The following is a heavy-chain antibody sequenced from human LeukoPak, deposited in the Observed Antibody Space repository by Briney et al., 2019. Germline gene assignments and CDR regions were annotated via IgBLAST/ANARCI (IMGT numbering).Heavy chain of an antibody. J-gene: IGHJ4*02. CDR1: GGTFSSYA. Sequence: GASVKVSCKASGGTFSSYAISWVRQATGQGLEWMGWMNPNSGNTGYAQKFQGRVTMTRNTSISTAYMELSSLRSEDTAVYYCARAKERGYSGYDSPPYYFDYWGQGTLVTVSS. D-gene: IGHD5-12*01. V-gene: IGHV1-8*02. CDR2: MNPNSGNT. CDR3: ARAKERGYSGYDSPPYYFDY.